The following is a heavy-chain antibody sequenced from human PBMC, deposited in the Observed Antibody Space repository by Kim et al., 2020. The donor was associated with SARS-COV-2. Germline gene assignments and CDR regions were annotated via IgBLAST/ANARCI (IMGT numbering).Heavy chain of an antibody. CDR3: AQGGCSSTSCYSELELRGSWFDP. Sequence: SETLSLTCTVSGGSVSSGSYYWSWIRQPPGKGLEWIGYIYYSGSTNYNPSLKSRVTISVDTSKNQFSPKLSSVTAADTAVYYCAQGGCSSTSCYSELELRGSWFDPWGQGTLVTVSS. V-gene: IGHV4-61*01. D-gene: IGHD2-2*01. J-gene: IGHJ5*02. CDR1: GGSVSSGSYY. CDR2: IYYSGST.